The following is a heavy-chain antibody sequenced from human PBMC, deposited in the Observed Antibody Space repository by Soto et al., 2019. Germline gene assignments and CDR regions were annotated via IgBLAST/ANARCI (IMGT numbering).Heavy chain of an antibody. Sequence: SETLSLTCTVSGGSISSSSYYWGWIRQPPGKGLEWIGSIYYSGSTYYNPSLKSRVTISVDTSKNQFSLKLSSVTAADTAVYYCAITMGGSGSYYNTLRYYGMDVWGQGTTVTVSS. D-gene: IGHD3-10*01. CDR2: IYYSGST. J-gene: IGHJ6*02. V-gene: IGHV4-39*01. CDR3: AITMGGSGSYYNTLRYYGMDV. CDR1: GGSISSSSYY.